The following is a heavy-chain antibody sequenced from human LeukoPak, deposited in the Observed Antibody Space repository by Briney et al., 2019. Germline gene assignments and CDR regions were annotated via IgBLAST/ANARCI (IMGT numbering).Heavy chain of an antibody. CDR3: ARARSGSLDY. V-gene: IGHV4-4*07. CDR2: IYSSGST. D-gene: IGHD1-26*01. J-gene: IGHJ4*02. CDR1: GGSISSYY. Sequence: SETLSLTCTVSGGSISSYYWSWIRQPAGKGLEWVGRIYSSGSTNDNPSLKSRDTMSVDTSKNQFSLKLTTVTAADTAVYYCARARSGSLDYWGQGTLVTVSS.